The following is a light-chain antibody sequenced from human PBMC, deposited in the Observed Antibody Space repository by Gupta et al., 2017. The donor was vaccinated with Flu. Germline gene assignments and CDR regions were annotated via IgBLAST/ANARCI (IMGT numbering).Light chain of an antibody. CDR2: EAT. V-gene: IGLV2-23*01. CDR3: CSYAGSSTYV. Sequence: QSALTQPASVSGSPGQSITISCTGTSSDVGNYNFVSWYQQHPGKAPKLLIYEATKRPSAVSNRFSASKSGNTASLTISGLQAEDEADYYCCSYAGSSTYVFGTGTKVTVL. J-gene: IGLJ1*01. CDR1: SSDVGNYNF.